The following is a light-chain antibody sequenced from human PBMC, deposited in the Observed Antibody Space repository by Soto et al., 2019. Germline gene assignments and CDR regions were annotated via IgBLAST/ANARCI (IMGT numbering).Light chain of an antibody. J-gene: IGLJ1*01. CDR1: SSNIGSNT. Sequence: QSVLTQPPSASGTPGQRGTLSCSGSSSNIGSNTVSWYQQLPGTAPKLLIYSNNRRPSGVPERFSGSNSGTSASLAISGLQSEDEADYYCAAWDDSLNGFYVFGTGTKVTVL. CDR3: AAWDDSLNGFYV. V-gene: IGLV1-44*01. CDR2: SNN.